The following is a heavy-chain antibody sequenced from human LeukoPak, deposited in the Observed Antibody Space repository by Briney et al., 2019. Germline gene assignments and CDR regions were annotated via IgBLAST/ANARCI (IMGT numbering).Heavy chain of an antibody. J-gene: IGHJ4*02. D-gene: IGHD2-2*01. CDR3: ARGRYCSSTCCYWFDY. CDR1: GFTFSSYW. Sequence: GGSLRLSCAASGFTFSSYWMHWVRQAPGKGLVWVARINGDGSSTSYADSVKGRFTIPRDNAKNTLYLQMNSLRAEDTAVYYCARGRYCSSTCCYWFDYWGQGTLVTVSS. CDR2: INGDGSST. V-gene: IGHV3-74*01.